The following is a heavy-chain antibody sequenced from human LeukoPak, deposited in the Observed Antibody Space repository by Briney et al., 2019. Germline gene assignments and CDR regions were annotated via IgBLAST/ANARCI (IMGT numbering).Heavy chain of an antibody. CDR2: INPNSGDT. CDR1: GYTFTAYY. D-gene: IGHD2-15*01. J-gene: IGHJ4*02. Sequence: ASVKVSCKASGYTFTAYYIHWVPQAPGQGLEWMGWINPNSGDTNYAQNFQGRVTMTRDTSINTAYMELSRLRSDDTAVYYCARGRSGFDYWGQGTLVTVSS. V-gene: IGHV1-2*02. CDR3: ARGRSGFDY.